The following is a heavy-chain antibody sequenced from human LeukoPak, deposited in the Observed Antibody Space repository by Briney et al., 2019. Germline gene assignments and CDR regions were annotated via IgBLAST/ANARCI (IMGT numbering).Heavy chain of an antibody. Sequence: ASVKVSCKASGYTFTSYAMNWVRQAPGQGLEWMGWINTNTGNPTCAQGFTGRFVFSLDTSVSTAYLQICSLKAEDTAVYYCAREGYDFWSGYRSGNWFDPWGQGTLVTVSS. CDR1: GYTFTSYA. CDR2: INTNTGNP. D-gene: IGHD3-3*01. J-gene: IGHJ5*02. V-gene: IGHV7-4-1*01. CDR3: AREGYDFWSGYRSGNWFDP.